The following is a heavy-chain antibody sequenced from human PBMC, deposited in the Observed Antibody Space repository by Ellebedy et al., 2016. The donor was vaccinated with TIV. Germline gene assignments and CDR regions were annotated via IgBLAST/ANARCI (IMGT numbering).Heavy chain of an antibody. CDR2: IDPSPGST. CDR3: ARALIVGSSSPYYNGMDV. D-gene: IGHD1-26*01. CDR1: GYTFTSYY. V-gene: IGHV1-46*01. J-gene: IGHJ6*01. Sequence: AASVQVSCKASGYTFTSYYMLRVRQPPGPGREWMGVIDPSPGSTAYAQKFQGRVTMTRDTSTSTVYMELSSLRSDDTAVYYCARALIVGSSSPYYNGMDVWGQGTTVTVSS.